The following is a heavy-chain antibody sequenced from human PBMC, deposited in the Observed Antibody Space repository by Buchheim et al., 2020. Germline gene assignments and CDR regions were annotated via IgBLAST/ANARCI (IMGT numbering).Heavy chain of an antibody. CDR2: IIPNVAVP. D-gene: IGHD3-22*01. CDR3: AGDGGTYYYDNTGQYYWWLDT. V-gene: IGHV1-69*08. Sequence: QVQLVQSGAEVKKPGSSVKVSCKTSGVTFSSYSLNWVRQAPGQGLEWMGRIIPNVAVPNLAQKFRDRVTITTDESTSTVYMELSGLTSDDTAVYYCAGDGGTYYYDNTGQYYWWLDTWGQGTL. CDR1: GVTFSSYS. J-gene: IGHJ5*02.